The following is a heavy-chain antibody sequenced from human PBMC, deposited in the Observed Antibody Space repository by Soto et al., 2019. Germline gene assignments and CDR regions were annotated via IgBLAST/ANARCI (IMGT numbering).Heavy chain of an antibody. CDR1: GFTFNSYG. J-gene: IGHJ4*02. CDR3: AKAMVRVAYYFDY. CDR2: ISASGGST. Sequence: GGSLRLCCAASGFTFNSYGMSWVRQAPGKGLEWVSAISASGGSTYYADTVKGRFTISRDNSKHTLYLQMNSLSAEDTAVYYCAKAMVRVAYYFDYWGQGTLVTVSS. V-gene: IGHV3-23*01. D-gene: IGHD3-10*01.